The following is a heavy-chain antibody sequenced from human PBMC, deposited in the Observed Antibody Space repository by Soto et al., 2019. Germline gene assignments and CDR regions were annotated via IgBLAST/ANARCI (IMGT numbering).Heavy chain of an antibody. CDR3: ARERTVAGNDY. Sequence: SETLSLTCTVSGGXISSYYWSWIRQPPGKGLECIGYIYHGGSTYYNPSLKSRVTISVDTSISTAYMELSSLRSEDTAVYYCARERTVAGNDYWGQGTLVTVSS. CDR2: IYHGGST. D-gene: IGHD6-19*01. V-gene: IGHV4-59*01. CDR1: GGXISSYY. J-gene: IGHJ4*02.